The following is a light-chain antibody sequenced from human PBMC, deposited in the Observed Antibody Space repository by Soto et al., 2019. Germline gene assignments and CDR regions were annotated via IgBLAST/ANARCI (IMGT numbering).Light chain of an antibody. V-gene: IGKV3-15*01. Sequence: EIVRTQSPATLSLSPGERAALSCRASQSINSEFAWYQQKPGQPPRLLIYGASTRATGVPARFTGSESGSEFTLTISGLQSEDFAVYYCQQGHNWPLTFGQGTRLEI. J-gene: IGKJ2*01. CDR1: QSINSE. CDR3: QQGHNWPLT. CDR2: GAS.